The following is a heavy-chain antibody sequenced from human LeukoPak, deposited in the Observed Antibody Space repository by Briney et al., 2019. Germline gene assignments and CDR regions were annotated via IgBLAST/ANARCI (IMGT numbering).Heavy chain of an antibody. CDR2: IYYTGST. Sequence: SETLSLTCTISGGSVSDYHWSWIRQSPGKGLEWIGYIYYTGSTTYNPSLKSRVTISADTSKNQFSLKLSSVTAADTAVYYCARVGVVTPKKYFDYWGQGTLVTVSS. CDR3: ARVGVVTPKKYFDY. D-gene: IGHD4-23*01. CDR1: GGSVSDYH. V-gene: IGHV4-59*02. J-gene: IGHJ4*02.